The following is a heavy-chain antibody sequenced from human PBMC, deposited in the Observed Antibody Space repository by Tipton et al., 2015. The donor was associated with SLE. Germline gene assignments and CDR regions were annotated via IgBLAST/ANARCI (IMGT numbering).Heavy chain of an antibody. D-gene: IGHD3-3*01. Sequence: QVQLVQSGAEVKKPGASVKVSCKASEYTFTAYYMHWVRQAPGQGLEWMGRINPNSGDTDSAQKFQGRVTMTRDTSISTAYMELSRVTSDDTAVYYCAKGQALNRRFLEWCTFGYFDLWGRGTLVTVSS. CDR1: EYTFTAYY. V-gene: IGHV1-2*06. CDR2: INPNSGDT. CDR3: AKGQALNRRFLEWCTFGYFDL. J-gene: IGHJ2*01.